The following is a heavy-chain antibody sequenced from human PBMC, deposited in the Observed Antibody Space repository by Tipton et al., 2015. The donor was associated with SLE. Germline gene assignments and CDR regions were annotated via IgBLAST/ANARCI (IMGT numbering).Heavy chain of an antibody. D-gene: IGHD3-22*01. Sequence: TLSLTCTVSGGPISSGDYYWSWIRQPPGKGLEWIGYIYYSGSTYYNPSLKSRVTISLDTSKNQFSLKLSSVTAADTAVYYCARSRRTMIVVSDYFDYWGQGTLVTVSS. CDR3: ARSRRTMIVVSDYFDY. CDR2: IYYSGST. J-gene: IGHJ4*02. CDR1: GGPISSGDYY. V-gene: IGHV4-30-4*01.